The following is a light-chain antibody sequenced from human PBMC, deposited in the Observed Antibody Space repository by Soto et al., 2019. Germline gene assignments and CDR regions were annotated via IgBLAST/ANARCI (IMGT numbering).Light chain of an antibody. CDR2: EVS. V-gene: IGLV2-14*01. Sequence: QSVLTQPSSLSGSPGQTITISRTGSISDIGAYNYVSWFQQYPGKAPKLIISEVSNRPSGVSNRFSGSKSGTAASLTISGLQTEDEADYFCFSFTTDWTHVFGTGTKVTVL. CDR1: ISDIGAYNY. CDR3: FSFTTDWTHV. J-gene: IGLJ1*01.